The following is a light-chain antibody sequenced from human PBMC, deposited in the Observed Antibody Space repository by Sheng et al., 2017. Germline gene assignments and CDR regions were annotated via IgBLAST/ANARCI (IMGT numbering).Light chain of an antibody. CDR2: WAS. CDR3: QQXYNTPFT. V-gene: IGKV4-1*01. Sequence: DIVMTQSPDSLAVSLGERATINCKSSQTVLYSSNNKNYLAWYQQKPGQPPKLLIYWASTRESGVPDRFSGSGSGTDFTLTISSLQAEDVAVYYCQQXYNTPFTFGPGTKVDIK. J-gene: IGKJ3*01. CDR1: QTVLYSSNNKNY.